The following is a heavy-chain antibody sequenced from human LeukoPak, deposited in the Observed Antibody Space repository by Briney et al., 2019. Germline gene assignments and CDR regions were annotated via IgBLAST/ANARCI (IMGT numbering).Heavy chain of an antibody. CDR2: INHSGST. J-gene: IGHJ4*02. D-gene: IGHD6-19*01. CDR1: GGSFSGYY. CDR3: ARGRYSSGRYFDY. Sequence: PSETLSLTCAVYGGSFSGYYWSWIRQPPGKGLEWIGEINHSGSTNYNPSLKSRVTIPVDTSKNQFSLKLSSVTAADTAVYYCARGRYSSGRYFDYWGQGTLVTVSS. V-gene: IGHV4-34*01.